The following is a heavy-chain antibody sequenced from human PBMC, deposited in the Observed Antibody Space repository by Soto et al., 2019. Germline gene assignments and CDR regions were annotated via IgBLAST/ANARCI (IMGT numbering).Heavy chain of an antibody. CDR3: AIRVEPADKTDY. CDR2: ISAYNGNT. D-gene: IGHD2-2*01. V-gene: IGHV1-18*01. J-gene: IGHJ4*02. CDR1: GYTFTSYG. Sequence: QVQLVQSGAEVKKPGASVKVSCKASGYTFTSYGISWVRQAPGQGLEWMGWISAYNGNTNYAQKLQGRVTMTTDTSRSTAYMKLSSLRTDDTAGYDCAIRVEPADKTDYMGQGSLVTVSS.